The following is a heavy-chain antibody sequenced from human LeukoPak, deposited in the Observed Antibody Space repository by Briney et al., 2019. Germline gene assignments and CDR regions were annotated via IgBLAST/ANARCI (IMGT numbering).Heavy chain of an antibody. CDR2: INPSGGAA. Sequence: PRASVKVSCKTSGYTFTSEYINWVRQAPGEGLEWMGVINPSGGAATYEKKFQGRVLMTGDSSTSTAYLVLNSPTSEDTAVYYCARDGAVAGVWFDYWGQGTLVSVSS. V-gene: IGHV1-46*01. CDR3: ARDGAVAGVWFDY. CDR1: GYTFTSEY. J-gene: IGHJ4*02. D-gene: IGHD6-19*01.